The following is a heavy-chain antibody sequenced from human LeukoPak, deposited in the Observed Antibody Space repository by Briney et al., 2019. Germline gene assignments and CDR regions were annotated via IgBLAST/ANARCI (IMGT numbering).Heavy chain of an antibody. D-gene: IGHD6-6*01. CDR2: INPNSGGT. J-gene: IGHJ6*03. V-gene: IGHV1-2*02. Sequence: ASVKVSCKASGYTFTGYYMHWVRQAPGQGLEWMGWINPNSGGTNYAQKFQGRVTMTRDTSISTAYMELSRLRSDDTAVYYCARDRLGRSSSSSYYYYYYMDVWGKGTTVTVSS. CDR3: ARDRLGRSSSSSYYYYYYMDV. CDR1: GYTFTGYY.